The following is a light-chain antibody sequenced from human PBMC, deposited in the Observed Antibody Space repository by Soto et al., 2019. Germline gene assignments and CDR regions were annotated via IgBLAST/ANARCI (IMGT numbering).Light chain of an antibody. J-gene: IGLJ1*01. CDR2: GIS. V-gene: IGLV1-40*01. CDR1: SSNIGAGYD. CDR3: HSYDSSLSGSYV. Sequence: QSVLTQPPSVSGAPGQRVTIFCTGSSSNIGAGYDVHWYQQLPGTAPKLLIFGISNRPSGVPDRFSGSKSGTSASLAITGLQAEDEADYYCHSYDSSLSGSYVFGTGTKVTVL.